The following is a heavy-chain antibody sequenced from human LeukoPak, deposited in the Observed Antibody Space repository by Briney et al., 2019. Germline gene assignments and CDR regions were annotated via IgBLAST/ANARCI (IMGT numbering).Heavy chain of an antibody. CDR3: ARVFYDSSGYYQVYYFDY. D-gene: IGHD3-22*01. J-gene: IGHJ4*02. CDR2: ISAYNGNT. CDR1: GYTFTSYG. V-gene: IGHV1-18*01. Sequence: ASMKVSCKASGYTFTSYGISWVRQAPGQGLEWMGWISAYNGNTNYAQKLQGRVTMTTDTSTSTAYTELRSLRSDDTAVYYCARVFYDSSGYYQVYYFDYWGQGTLVTVSS.